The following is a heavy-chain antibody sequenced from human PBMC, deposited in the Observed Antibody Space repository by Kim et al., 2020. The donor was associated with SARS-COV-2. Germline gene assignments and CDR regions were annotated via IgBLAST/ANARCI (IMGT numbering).Heavy chain of an antibody. J-gene: IGHJ6*02. CDR1: GFTFSSYS. CDR3: AIDRDIVVVIAIFLDIDHAYGMDV. Sequence: GGSLRLSCAASGFTFSSYSMNWVRQAPGQGLEWVSYISSSSSTIYYADSVKGRFTISRDNAKNSLYLQMNSLRDEDTAEYYCAIDRDIVVVIAIFLDIDHAYGMDVWGQGTTGTVSS. CDR2: ISSSSSTI. V-gene: IGHV3-48*02. D-gene: IGHD2-21*01.